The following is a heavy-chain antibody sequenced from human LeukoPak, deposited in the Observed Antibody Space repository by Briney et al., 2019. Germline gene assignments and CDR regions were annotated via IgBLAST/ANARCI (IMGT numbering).Heavy chain of an antibody. CDR3: AKDQYDYVRGEFDY. D-gene: IGHD3-16*01. CDR2: VSYDGNDK. J-gene: IGHJ4*02. CDR1: GFTFSSYD. Sequence: GGSLRLSCAASGFTFSSYDMHWVRQAPGKGLEWVAVVSYDGNDKHYADSVKGRFTISRDNSKNTLYLQMNSLRVEDTAVYYCAKDQYDYVRGEFDYWGQGTLVTVSS. V-gene: IGHV3-30*18.